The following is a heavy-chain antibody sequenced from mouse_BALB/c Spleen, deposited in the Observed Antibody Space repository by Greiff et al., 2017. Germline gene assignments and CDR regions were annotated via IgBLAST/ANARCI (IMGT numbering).Heavy chain of an antibody. D-gene: IGHD3-1*01. CDR1: GFTFSSYG. J-gene: IGHJ2*01. CDR3: ARDRGIFDY. CDR2: INSNGGST. V-gene: IGHV5-6-3*01. Sequence: EVQLVESGGGLVQPGGSLKLSCAASGFTFSSYGMSWVRQTPDKRLELVATINSNGGSTYYPDSVKGRFTISRDNAKNTLYLQMSSLKSEDTAMYYCARDRGIFDYWGQGTTLTVSS.